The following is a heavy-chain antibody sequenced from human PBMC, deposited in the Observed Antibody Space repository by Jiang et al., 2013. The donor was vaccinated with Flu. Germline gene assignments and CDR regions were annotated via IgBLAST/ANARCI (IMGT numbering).Heavy chain of an antibody. V-gene: IGHV5-51*01. CDR1: GYRFANYW. CDR2: VYPGDSDT. J-gene: IGHJ4*02. Sequence: GAEVKKPGESLKISCQGSGYRFANYWIGWVRQTPGRGLGLMGIVYPGDSDTRYSPSFQGQVTISADKSIRTAYLQWGSLKASDTAMYYCARRGPYGPDEYYFDYWGQGNPGHRLL. CDR3: ARRGPYGPDEYYFDY. D-gene: IGHD3-10*01.